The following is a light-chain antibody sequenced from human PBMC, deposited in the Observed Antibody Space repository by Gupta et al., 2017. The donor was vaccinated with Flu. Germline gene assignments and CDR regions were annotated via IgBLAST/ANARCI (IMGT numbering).Light chain of an antibody. CDR3: QSCDNSLSGSV. CDR1: SSIIGAGVD. V-gene: IGLV1-40*01. J-gene: IGLJ3*02. CDR2: GND. Sequence: QSVLTPPPSLSAAPGQRVTISCTASSSIIGAGVDLHWYPRVPAAPPKLLIYGNDNRPSGVPERFSGSKSGTSASLASTGLQAEDEADYYCQSCDNSLSGSVFGGGTKLTVL.